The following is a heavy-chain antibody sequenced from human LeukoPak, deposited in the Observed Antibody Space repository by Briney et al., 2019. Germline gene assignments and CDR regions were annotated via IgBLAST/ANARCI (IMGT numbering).Heavy chain of an antibody. D-gene: IGHD3-10*01. CDR2: ISGSGGNT. Sequence: RGSLRLSCAASGFTFSNYAMSWVRQAPGKGLEWVSAISGSGGNTYYADSVKGRFTISRDNSKNTLYLQMNSLRVEDTAVYYCAGDALTMVRGVIGYWGQGTLVTVSS. CDR1: GFTFSNYA. J-gene: IGHJ4*02. V-gene: IGHV3-23*01. CDR3: AGDALTMVRGVIGY.